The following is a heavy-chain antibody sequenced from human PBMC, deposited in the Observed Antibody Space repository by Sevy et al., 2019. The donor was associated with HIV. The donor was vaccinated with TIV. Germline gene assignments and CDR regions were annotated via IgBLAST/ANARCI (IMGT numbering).Heavy chain of an antibody. V-gene: IGHV1-2*02. CDR1: GYTFTGYY. J-gene: IGHJ4*02. CDR3: ARPGISEQWLVRNSYYFDY. D-gene: IGHD6-19*01. Sequence: ASVKVSCKASGYTFTGYYMHWVRQAPGQGLEWMGWINPNSGGTNYAQNFQGRVTMTRDTSISTAYLELSRLRSDDTAVYYCARPGISEQWLVRNSYYFDYWGQGTLVTVSS. CDR2: INPNSGGT.